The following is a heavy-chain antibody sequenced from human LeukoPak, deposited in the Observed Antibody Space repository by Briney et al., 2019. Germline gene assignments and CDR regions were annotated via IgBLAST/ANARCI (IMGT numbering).Heavy chain of an antibody. CDR1: GYTFTSYG. Sequence: GASVKVSCKASGYTFTSYGISWVRQAPGQGLEWMGWISAYNGNTNYAQKLQGRVTMTTDTSTSTAYMELRSLRSDDTAVYYCVRETYSSSWGFFNYWGQGTLVTVSS. J-gene: IGHJ4*02. V-gene: IGHV1-18*01. D-gene: IGHD6-6*01. CDR2: ISAYNGNT. CDR3: VRETYSSSWGFFNY.